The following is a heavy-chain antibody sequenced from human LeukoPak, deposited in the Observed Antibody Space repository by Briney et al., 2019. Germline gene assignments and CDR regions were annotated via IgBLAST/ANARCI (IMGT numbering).Heavy chain of an antibody. CDR1: GFTFSSYG. D-gene: IGHD2-15*01. Sequence: AGGSLRLSCAASGFTFSSYGMSWVRQAPGKGLEWVSAISGSGGSTYYADSVKGRFTISRDNSKNTLHLQMNSLRAEDTAVYYCAREYEGYCSGGSCFRGTYNCFDPWGQGTLVTVSS. CDR2: ISGSGGST. J-gene: IGHJ5*02. V-gene: IGHV3-23*01. CDR3: AREYEGYCSGGSCFRGTYNCFDP.